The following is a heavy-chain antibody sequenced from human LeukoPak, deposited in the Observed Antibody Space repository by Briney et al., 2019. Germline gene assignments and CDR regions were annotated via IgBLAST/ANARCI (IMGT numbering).Heavy chain of an antibody. D-gene: IGHD3-22*01. CDR3: ARGLWGGSGYEYYFDY. V-gene: IGHV1-18*01. CDR1: GYTFTSYD. Sequence: ASVKVSCKASGYTFTSYDISWVRQAPGQGLEWMGWISVYNGNTDYAQKLQGRVTMTTDTSTSTAYMELRSLRSDDTAVYYCARGLWGGSGYEYYFDYWGQGTLVTVSS. CDR2: ISVYNGNT. J-gene: IGHJ4*02.